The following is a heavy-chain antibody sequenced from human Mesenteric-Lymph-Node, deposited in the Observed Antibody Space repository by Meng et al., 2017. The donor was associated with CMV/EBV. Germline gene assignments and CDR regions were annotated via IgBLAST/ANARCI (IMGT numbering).Heavy chain of an antibody. D-gene: IGHD3-16*01. J-gene: IGHJ4*02. CDR2: IYSGGST. CDR3: AREPNEGGFDY. V-gene: IGHV3-53*05. Sequence: GESLKISCAASGFTFSSYSMNWVRQAPGKGLEWVSVIYSGGSTYYADSVKGRFTISRDNSKNTLYLQMNSLRAEDTAVYYCAREPNEGGFDYWGQGTLVTVSS. CDR1: GFTFSSYS.